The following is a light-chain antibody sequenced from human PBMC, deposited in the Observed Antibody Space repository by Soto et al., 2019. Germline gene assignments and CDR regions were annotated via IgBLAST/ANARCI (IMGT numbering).Light chain of an antibody. Sequence: EIVLTQSPGTLSLSPGERATLSCRASQSVSSSYLAWYQQKPGQAPRLLIYGASSRATGIPDRFSGSGSGTDSTLTISRLEPEYFAVYYCQQYGSSPGTFGQGTKVEIK. CDR1: QSVSSSY. V-gene: IGKV3-20*01. CDR3: QQYGSSPGT. CDR2: GAS. J-gene: IGKJ1*01.